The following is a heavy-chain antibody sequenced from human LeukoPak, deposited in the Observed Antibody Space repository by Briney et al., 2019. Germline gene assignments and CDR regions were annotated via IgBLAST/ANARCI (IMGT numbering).Heavy chain of an antibody. CDR1: GFTFTSSA. J-gene: IGHJ6*02. CDR3: AAESARLQVGATRRDYYYSMDV. V-gene: IGHV1-58*02. D-gene: IGHD1-26*01. Sequence: TSVKVSCKASGFTFTSSAMQWVRQARGQRLEWIGWIVVGSGNTNYAQKFQERVTITRDMSTSTAYMELSSLRSEDTAVYYCAAESARLQVGATRRDYYYSMDVWGQGTTVTVSS. CDR2: IVVGSGNT.